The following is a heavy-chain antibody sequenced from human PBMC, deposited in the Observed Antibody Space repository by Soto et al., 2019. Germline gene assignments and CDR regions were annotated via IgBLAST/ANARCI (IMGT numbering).Heavy chain of an antibody. CDR2: ISGSGGST. J-gene: IGHJ4*02. Sequence: GGSLRLSCAASGFTFSSYAMSWVRQAPGKGLEWVSAISGSGGSTYYADSVKGRFTISRDNSKNTLYLQMNSLRAEDTAVYYCAKRGGTGKTYYDFWSGYYFDYWGQGTLVTVSS. CDR3: AKRGGTGKTYYDFWSGYYFDY. CDR1: GFTFSSYA. V-gene: IGHV3-23*01. D-gene: IGHD3-3*01.